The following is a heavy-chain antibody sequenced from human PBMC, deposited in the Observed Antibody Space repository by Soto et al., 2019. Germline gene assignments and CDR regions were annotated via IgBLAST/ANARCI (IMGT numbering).Heavy chain of an antibody. CDR2: INAGNGNT. D-gene: IGHD4-17*01. CDR1: GYTFTSYA. V-gene: IGHV1-3*01. Sequence: ASVKVSCKASGYTFTSYAMHWVRQAPGQRLEWMGWINAGNGNTKYSQKFQGRVTMTTDTSTSTAYMELRSLRSDDTAVYFCASLSGYGLSDYWYFDLWGRGTLVTVSS. CDR3: ASLSGYGLSDYWYFDL. J-gene: IGHJ2*01.